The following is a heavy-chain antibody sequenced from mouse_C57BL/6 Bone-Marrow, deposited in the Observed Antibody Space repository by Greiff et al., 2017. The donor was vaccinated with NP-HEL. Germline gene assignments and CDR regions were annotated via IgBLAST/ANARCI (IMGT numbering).Heavy chain of an antibody. CDR1: GYSFTGYY. V-gene: IGHV1-42*01. CDR3: ARSTSQAPFGY. J-gene: IGHJ2*01. D-gene: IGHD3-2*02. CDR2: INPSTGGT. Sequence: VHVKQSGPELVKPGASVKISCKASGYSFTGYYMNWVKQSPEKSLEWIGEINPSTGGTTYNQKFKAKATLTVDKSSSTAYMQRKSLTSEDSAVYYCARSTSQAPFGYWGQGTTLTVSS.